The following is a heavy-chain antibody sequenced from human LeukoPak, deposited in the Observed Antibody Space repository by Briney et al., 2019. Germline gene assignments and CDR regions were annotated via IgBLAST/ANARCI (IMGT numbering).Heavy chain of an antibody. D-gene: IGHD6-6*01. CDR3: ARGLLGYIAALYY. J-gene: IGHJ4*02. CDR1: GFTVSSNY. V-gene: IGHV3-53*04. Sequence: PGGSLRLSCAASGFTVSSNYMSWVRQAPGKGLEWVSVIYSGGSTYYADSVKGRFTISRHNSKNTLYLQMNSLRAEDTAVYYCARGLLGYIAALYYWGQGTLVTVSS. CDR2: IYSGGST.